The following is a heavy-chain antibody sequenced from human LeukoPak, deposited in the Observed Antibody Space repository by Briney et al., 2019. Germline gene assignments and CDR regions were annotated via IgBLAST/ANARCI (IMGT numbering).Heavy chain of an antibody. D-gene: IGHD5-12*01. CDR3: ARDRDGYDEGDAFDI. J-gene: IGHJ3*02. Sequence: SETMSLTCTVSGGFLCSYYWSWIRQPAGKGLEWIGRIYTRGSTNYNPSLKSRVTMSVDTSKNQFSLKPSSVTGADTAVFYWARDRDGYDEGDAFDIWGQGTMVTVSS. V-gene: IGHV4-4*07. CDR2: IYTRGST. CDR1: GGFLCSYY.